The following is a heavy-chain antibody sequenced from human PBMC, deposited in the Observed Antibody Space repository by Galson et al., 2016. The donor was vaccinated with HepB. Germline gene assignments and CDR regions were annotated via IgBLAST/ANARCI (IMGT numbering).Heavy chain of an antibody. D-gene: IGHD2-2*01. CDR2: ISRSGDST. CDR3: VQGSTAPAV. V-gene: IGHV3-23*01. J-gene: IGHJ6*04. Sequence: SLRLSCAASGFTFNNYGMTWARQPPGKGLEVVSSISRSGDSTDYADSVKGRFTISRDNSKNTLYLQMNSLRAEDTAVYYCVQGSTAPAVWGKGTAVTVSS. CDR1: GFTFNNYG.